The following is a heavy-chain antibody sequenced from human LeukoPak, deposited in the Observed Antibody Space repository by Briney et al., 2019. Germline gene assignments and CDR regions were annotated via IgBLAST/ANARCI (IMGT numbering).Heavy chain of an antibody. V-gene: IGHV1-8*03. CDR2: MNPNSGNT. J-gene: IGHJ4*02. CDR3: ARVIGFGELSLGY. Sequence: ASVKVSCKVSGYTLTELSMHWVRQATGQGLEWMGWMNPNSGNTGYAQKFQGRVTITRNTSISTAYMELSSLRSEDTAVYYCARVIGFGELSLGYWGQGTLVTVSS. D-gene: IGHD3-10*01. CDR1: GYTLTELS.